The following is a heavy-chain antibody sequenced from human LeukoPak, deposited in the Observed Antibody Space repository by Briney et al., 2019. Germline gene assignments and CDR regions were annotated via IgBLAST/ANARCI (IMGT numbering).Heavy chain of an antibody. D-gene: IGHD3-22*01. CDR1: GGTFSSYA. CDR2: IIPIFGTA. Sequence: SVKVSCKASGGTFSSYAISWVRQAPGQGLEWMGGIIPIFGTANYAQKFQGRVTMTRDTSTSTVYMELSSLRSEDTAVYYCATEHSSALDPWGQGTLVTVSS. CDR3: ATEHSSALDP. J-gene: IGHJ5*02. V-gene: IGHV1-69*05.